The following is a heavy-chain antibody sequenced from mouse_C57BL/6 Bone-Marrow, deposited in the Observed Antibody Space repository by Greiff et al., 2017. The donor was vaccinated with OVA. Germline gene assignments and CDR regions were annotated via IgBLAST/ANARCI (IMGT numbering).Heavy chain of an antibody. CDR2: IYPGDGDT. V-gene: IGHV1-82*01. CDR1: GYAFSSSW. Sequence: VKLMESGPELVKPGASVKISCKASGYAFSSSWMNWVKQRPGKGLEWIGRIYPGDGDTNYNGKFKGKATLTADKSSSTAYMQLSSLTSEDSAVYFCASPLRWSLEDYWGQGTTLTVSS. CDR3: ASPLRWSLEDY. D-gene: IGHD2-1*01. J-gene: IGHJ2*01.